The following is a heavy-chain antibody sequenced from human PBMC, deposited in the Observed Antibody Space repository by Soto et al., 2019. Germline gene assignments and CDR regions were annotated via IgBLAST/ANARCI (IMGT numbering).Heavy chain of an antibody. D-gene: IGHD3-22*01. CDR3: ARDGSSGYYSLGYFDY. J-gene: IGHJ4*02. Sequence: QVQLVESGGGVVQPGRSLRLSCAASGLTFSSYAMHWVRQAPGKGLEWVAVISYDGSNKYYADSVKGRFTISRDNSKNTLYLQMNSLRAEDTAVYYCARDGSSGYYSLGYFDYWGQGTLVTVSS. V-gene: IGHV3-30-3*01. CDR1: GLTFSSYA. CDR2: ISYDGSNK.